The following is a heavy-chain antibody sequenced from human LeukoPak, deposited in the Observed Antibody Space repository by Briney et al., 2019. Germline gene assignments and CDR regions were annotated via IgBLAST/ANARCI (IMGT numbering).Heavy chain of an antibody. D-gene: IGHD3/OR15-3a*01. CDR3: VRSRGTGPGAHFDV. J-gene: IGHJ4*02. V-gene: IGHV3-11*03. Sequence: PGGSLRLSCAASGFRFSDEYMSWIRQAPGQGLEWISYISSSGSYTNYADSVRGRFTISRDNAKNSLFLQMNSLRGEDTAVCFCVRSRGTGPGAHFDVWGQGALVSVSS. CDR2: ISSSGSYT. CDR1: GFRFSDEY.